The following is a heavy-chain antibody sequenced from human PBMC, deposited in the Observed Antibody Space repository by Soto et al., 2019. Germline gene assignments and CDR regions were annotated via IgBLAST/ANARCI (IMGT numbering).Heavy chain of an antibody. D-gene: IGHD5-12*01. CDR1: GYTFTSYG. CDR2: ISAYNGNT. CDR3: ARVLRGYSGYGFPYYYYYGMDV. Sequence: EASVKVSCKASGYTFTSYGISWVRQAPGQGLEWMGWISAYNGNTSYAQKLQGRVTMTTDTSTSTAYMELRSLRSDDTAVYYCARVLRGYSGYGFPYYYYYGMDVWGQGTTVTVSS. J-gene: IGHJ6*02. V-gene: IGHV1-18*04.